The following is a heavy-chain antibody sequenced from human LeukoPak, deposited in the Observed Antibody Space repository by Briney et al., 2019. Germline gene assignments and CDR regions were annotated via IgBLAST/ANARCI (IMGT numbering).Heavy chain of an antibody. CDR2: ISGYNGNT. CDR1: GYTFAAYY. V-gene: IGHV1-18*04. Sequence: ASVKVSCKASGYTFAAYYMYWVRQAPGQGLEWMGWISGYNGNTNYAQKSQGRVSMTTDTSTSTAYMELRSLRSDDTAVYFCARVSPNRRISYGYQNWFDPWGQGTLVSVSS. CDR3: ARVSPNRRISYGYQNWFDP. D-gene: IGHD5-18*01. J-gene: IGHJ5*02.